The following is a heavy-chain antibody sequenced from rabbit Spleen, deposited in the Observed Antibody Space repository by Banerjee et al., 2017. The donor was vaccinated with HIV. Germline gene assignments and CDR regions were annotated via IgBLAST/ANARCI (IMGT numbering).Heavy chain of an antibody. V-gene: IGHV1S40*01. J-gene: IGHJ4*01. D-gene: IGHD7-1*01. Sequence: QSLEESGGGLVKPEGSLTLTCKASGFDLSSYYYMCWVRQAPGKGLEWVACIDAGSTGSTYYASWARVRFTISKTSSTTVTLQMTSLTAADTATYFCARFYAGYGDFGYATMWGQGTLVTVS. CDR3: ARFYAGYGDFGYATM. CDR2: IDAGSTGST. CDR1: GFDLSSYYY.